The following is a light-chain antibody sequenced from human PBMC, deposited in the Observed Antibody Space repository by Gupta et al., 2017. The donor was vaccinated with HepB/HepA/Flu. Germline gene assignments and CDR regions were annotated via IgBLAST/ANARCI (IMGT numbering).Light chain of an antibody. CDR2: WAS. V-gene: IGKV4-1*01. Sequence: DLVMTQSPDSLAVSMGESATINCKSSQYVYCNYIDKHQLARYPQKPGQPPKLFIYWASSRKSRVPGRFRCSGSGKDFTLTISGRQAEDVAVYYCLQYYSSPRTFGQGTKVEIK. J-gene: IGKJ1*01. CDR3: LQYYSSPRT. CDR1: QYVYCNYIDKHQ.